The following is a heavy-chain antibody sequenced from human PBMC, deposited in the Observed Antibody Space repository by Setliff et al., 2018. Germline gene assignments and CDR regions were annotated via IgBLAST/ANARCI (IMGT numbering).Heavy chain of an antibody. CDR1: GFAISSCW. J-gene: IGHJ3*02. Sequence: GSLRLSCVASGFAISSCWMSWVRQAPGKGLEWVANVNPDGSGKYYVDSVKGRFTISRDNAKNSLYLQMDSLRAEDTAVYYCAGVEDGYNLTKPDYAFDIWGQGTMVTVSS. V-gene: IGHV3-7*03. CDR2: VNPDGSGK. D-gene: IGHD5-12*01. CDR3: AGVEDGYNLTKPDYAFDI.